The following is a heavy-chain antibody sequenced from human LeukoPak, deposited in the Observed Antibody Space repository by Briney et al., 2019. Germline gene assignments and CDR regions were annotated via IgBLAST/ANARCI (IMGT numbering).Heavy chain of an antibody. V-gene: IGHV4-31*03. D-gene: IGHD5-18*01. CDR1: GGSISSGGYY. Sequence: SETLSLTCTGSGGSISSGGYYWSWIRQHPGKGLEWIGYIYYSGSTYYNPSLKSRVTISVDTSKNQFSLKLSSVTAADTAVYYCARGGETAMVTYWGQGTLVTVSS. CDR2: IYYSGST. J-gene: IGHJ4*02. CDR3: ARGGETAMVTY.